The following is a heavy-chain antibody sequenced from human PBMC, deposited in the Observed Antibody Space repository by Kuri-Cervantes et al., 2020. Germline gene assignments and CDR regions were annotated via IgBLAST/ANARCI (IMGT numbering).Heavy chain of an antibody. Sequence: SETLSLTCTVSGGSISSYYWSWIRQPAGKGLERIGRIYTSGSTNYNPSLKSRVTISVDKSKNQFSLKLSSVTAADTAVYYCARGQGKRSSSGWASMGYWGQGTLVTVSS. D-gene: IGHD6-19*01. CDR1: GGSISSYY. V-gene: IGHV4-4*07. CDR3: ARGQGKRSSSGWASMGY. CDR2: IYTSGST. J-gene: IGHJ4*02.